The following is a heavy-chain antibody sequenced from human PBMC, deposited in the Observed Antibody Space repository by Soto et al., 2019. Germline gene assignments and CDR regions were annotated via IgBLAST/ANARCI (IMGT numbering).Heavy chain of an antibody. J-gene: IGHJ5*02. D-gene: IGHD2-2*01. Sequence: GASVKVSCKASGDTFTSYCISWVRQAPGQGLEWMGWISAYNGNTNYAQKLQGRVTMTTDTSTSTAYMELRSLRSDDTAVYYCARAGFRYCSSTSCYSWFYPWGQGTLVTVSS. CDR1: GDTFTSYC. V-gene: IGHV1-18*01. CDR2: ISAYNGNT. CDR3: ARAGFRYCSSTSCYSWFYP.